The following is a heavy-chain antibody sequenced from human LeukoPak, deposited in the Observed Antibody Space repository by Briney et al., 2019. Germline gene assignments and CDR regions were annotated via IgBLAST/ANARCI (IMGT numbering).Heavy chain of an antibody. CDR2: IWYDGSNK. Sequence: GRSLRLSCAASGFTFSSYGMHWVRQAPGKGLEWVAVIWYDGSNKYYADSVKGRFTISRDNAKNTVFLQMNSLRVEDTAVYYCAKDDWGPAYWGQGTLVTVSS. V-gene: IGHV3-33*03. CDR3: AKDDWGPAY. CDR1: GFTFSSYG. D-gene: IGHD3-9*01. J-gene: IGHJ4*02.